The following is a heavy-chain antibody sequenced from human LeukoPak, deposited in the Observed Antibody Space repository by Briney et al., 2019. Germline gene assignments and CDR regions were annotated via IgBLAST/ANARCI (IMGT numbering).Heavy chain of an antibody. Sequence: ASVKVSCKASGYTFTSYYMHWVRQAPGQGLEWMGIINPSGGSTSYAQKFQGRVTMTRDTSTSTVYMELSSLRSGDTAVYYCARQITIFGVVILGGFDYWGQGTLVTVSS. V-gene: IGHV1-46*03. D-gene: IGHD3-3*01. CDR1: GYTFTSYY. CDR3: ARQITIFGVVILGGFDY. J-gene: IGHJ4*02. CDR2: INPSGGST.